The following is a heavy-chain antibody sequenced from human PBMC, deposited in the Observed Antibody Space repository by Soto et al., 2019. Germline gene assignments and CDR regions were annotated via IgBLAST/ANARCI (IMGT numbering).Heavy chain of an antibody. V-gene: IGHV3-23*01. CDR1: GFTFSSYA. J-gene: IGHJ4*02. D-gene: IGHD2-15*01. CDR2: ISGSGGST. Sequence: VQLLESGGGLEQPGGSLRLSCASSGFTFSSYAMSWVRQAPGEGLEWVSAISGSGGSTYYADSVEGRFTISRDNSKNTLYLQMNSLRAEDTAIYYCAKAASYSLYYFDYWGQGTLVTVSS. CDR3: AKAASYSLYYFDY.